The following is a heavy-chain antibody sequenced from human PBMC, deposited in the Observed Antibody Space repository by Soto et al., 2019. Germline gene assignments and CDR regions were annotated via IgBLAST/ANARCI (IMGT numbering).Heavy chain of an antibody. J-gene: IGHJ5*02. CDR3: ARSSYYDFWSGYSSWFDP. CDR2: IYYSGST. D-gene: IGHD3-3*01. Sequence: XETLSLTCTVAGGSISSSSYYWGWIRQPPGKGLEWIGSIYYSGSTYYNPSLKSRVTISVDTSKNQFSLKLSSVTAADTAVYYCARSSYYDFWSGYSSWFDPWGQGTLVTVPQ. V-gene: IGHV4-39*01. CDR1: GGSISSSSYY.